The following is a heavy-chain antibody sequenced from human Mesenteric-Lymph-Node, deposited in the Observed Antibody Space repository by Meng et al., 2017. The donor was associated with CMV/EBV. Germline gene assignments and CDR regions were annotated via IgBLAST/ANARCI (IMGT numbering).Heavy chain of an antibody. Sequence: SGGSISSSNWWSRVRQPPGKGLEWIGEIYHSGSTNYNPSLKSRVTISVDKSKNQFSLKLSSVTAADTAVYYCARSWPGTGTSYYFDYWGQGTLVTVSS. V-gene: IGHV4-4*02. D-gene: IGHD3-10*01. CDR3: ARSWPGTGTSYYFDY. CDR1: GGSISSSNW. CDR2: IYHSGST. J-gene: IGHJ4*02.